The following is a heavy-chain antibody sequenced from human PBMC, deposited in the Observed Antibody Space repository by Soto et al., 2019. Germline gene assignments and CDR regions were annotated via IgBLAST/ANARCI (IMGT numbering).Heavy chain of an antibody. CDR3: AKDGQFSSSWYWYSSGWYHIDY. CDR2: ISYDGSNK. Sequence: GGSLRLSCAASGFTFSSYGMHWVRQAPGKGLEWVAVISYDGSNKYYADSVKGRFTISRDNSKNTLYLQMNSLRAEDTAVYYCAKDGQFSSSWYWYSSGWYHIDYWGQGTLVTVSS. D-gene: IGHD6-19*01. J-gene: IGHJ4*02. V-gene: IGHV3-30*18. CDR1: GFTFSSYG.